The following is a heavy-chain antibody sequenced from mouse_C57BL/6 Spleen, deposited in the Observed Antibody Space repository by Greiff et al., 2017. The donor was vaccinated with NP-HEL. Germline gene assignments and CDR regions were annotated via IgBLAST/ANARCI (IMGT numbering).Heavy chain of an antibody. CDR2: IDPEDGET. V-gene: IGHV14-2*01. J-gene: IGHJ1*03. CDR3: ARPYYYGSSYWYFDV. CDR1: GFNIKDYY. D-gene: IGHD1-1*01. Sequence: EVKLMESGAELVKPGASVKLSCTASGFNIKDYYMHWVKQRTEQGLEWIGRIDPEDGETKYAPKFQGKATITADTSSNTAYLQLSSLTSEDTDVYYCARPYYYGSSYWYFDVWGTGTTVTVSS.